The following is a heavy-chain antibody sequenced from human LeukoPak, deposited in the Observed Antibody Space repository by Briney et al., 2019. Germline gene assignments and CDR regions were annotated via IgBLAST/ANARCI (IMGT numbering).Heavy chain of an antibody. CDR2: LSGSGISI. J-gene: IGHJ4*02. Sequence: PGGSLRLSCAASGFTFSSYAMSWVRQAPGKGLEWVSTLSGSGISIFYADSVKGRFAISRDSSKNTLYLQMNSLRAEDTAVYYCAKDSNDYYDSSGYPFPGFWGQGTLVTVSS. CDR3: AKDSNDYYDSSGYPFPGF. V-gene: IGHV3-23*01. D-gene: IGHD3-22*01. CDR1: GFTFSSYA.